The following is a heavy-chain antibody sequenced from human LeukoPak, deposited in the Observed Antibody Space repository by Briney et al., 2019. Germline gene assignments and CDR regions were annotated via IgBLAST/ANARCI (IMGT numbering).Heavy chain of an antibody. CDR1: GFTFSSYG. J-gene: IGHJ3*02. D-gene: IGHD2-15*01. CDR2: IRYDGSNK. Sequence: GGSLRLSCAASGFTFSSYGMHWVRQAPGKGLEWVAFIRYDGSNKYYADSVKGRFTISRDNSKNTLYLQMSSLRSEDTAVYYCASYIHGYCSGGSCYSVRRLDAFDIWGQGTMVTVSS. CDR3: ASYIHGYCSGGSCYSVRRLDAFDI. V-gene: IGHV3-30*02.